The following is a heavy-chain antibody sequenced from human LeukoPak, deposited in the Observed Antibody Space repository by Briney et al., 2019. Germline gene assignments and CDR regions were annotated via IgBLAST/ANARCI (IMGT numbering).Heavy chain of an antibody. V-gene: IGHV3-23*01. Sequence: GGSLRLPCAASGFTFSSYAMSWVRQAPGKGPEWVSAISGSGGSTYYADSVKGRFTISRDNSKSTLYLQMNSLRAEDTAVYYCAKDRRYSSSLGGFDYWGQGTLVTVSS. CDR1: GFTFSSYA. CDR3: AKDRRYSSSLGGFDY. CDR2: ISGSGGST. J-gene: IGHJ4*02. D-gene: IGHD6-13*01.